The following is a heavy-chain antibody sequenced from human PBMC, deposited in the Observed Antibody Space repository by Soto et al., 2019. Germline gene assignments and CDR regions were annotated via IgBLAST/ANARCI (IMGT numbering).Heavy chain of an antibody. CDR1: GFSFSTFA. CDR2: ITGSGREG. Sequence: GGSLRLSCVASGFSFSTFAMSWVRQAPGKWLEWVSRITGSGREGYYADSVRGRFTISRDNSRNTLLLQMNSLRDDDTAVYFCAKDLSESDDFGDGWAPFDYWGRGXQVAV. J-gene: IGHJ4*02. CDR3: AKDLSESDDFGDGWAPFDY. D-gene: IGHD4-17*01. V-gene: IGHV3-23*01.